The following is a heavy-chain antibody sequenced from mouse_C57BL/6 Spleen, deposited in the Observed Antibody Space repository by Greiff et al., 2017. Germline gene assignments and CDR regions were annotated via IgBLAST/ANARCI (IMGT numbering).Heavy chain of an antibody. CDR3: ARYAYYGNSDWYFDV. J-gene: IGHJ1*03. D-gene: IGHD2-10*01. CDR1: GFTFTDYY. Sequence: EVKLVESGGGLVQPGGSLSLSCAASGFTFTDYYMSWVRQPPGKALEWLGFIRNKANGYTTEYSASVKGRFTISRDNSQSILYLQMNALRAEDSATDYCARYAYYGNSDWYFDVWGTGTTVTGSS. V-gene: IGHV7-3*01. CDR2: IRNKANGYTT.